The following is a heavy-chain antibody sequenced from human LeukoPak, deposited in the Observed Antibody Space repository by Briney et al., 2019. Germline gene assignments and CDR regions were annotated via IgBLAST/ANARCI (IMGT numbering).Heavy chain of an antibody. CDR2: ISSSSSYI. CDR1: GFTFSSYS. Sequence: GGSLRLSCAASGFTFSSYSMNWVRQAPGKGLEWVSSISSSSSYIYYADSVKGRFTISRDNAKNSLYLQMNSLRAEDTAVYYCARDELPSYYFDYWGRGTQVTVSS. CDR3: ARDELPSYYFDY. J-gene: IGHJ4*02. V-gene: IGHV3-21*01. D-gene: IGHD1-26*01.